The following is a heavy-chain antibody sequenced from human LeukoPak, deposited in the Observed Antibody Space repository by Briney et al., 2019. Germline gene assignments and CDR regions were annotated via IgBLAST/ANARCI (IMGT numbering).Heavy chain of an antibody. V-gene: IGHV1-46*01. CDR2: INSSGGST. J-gene: IGHJ4*02. D-gene: IGHD6-13*01. CDR3: ARRAAGGTLDY. CDR1: GYTFTNYY. Sequence: ASVKVSCKASGYTFTNYYMHWVRQAPGQGLEWVGIINSSGGSTSYAQKFQGRVTMTRYMSTSTVYMELSSLRSEDTAVYYCARRAAGGTLDYWGQGTLVTVSS.